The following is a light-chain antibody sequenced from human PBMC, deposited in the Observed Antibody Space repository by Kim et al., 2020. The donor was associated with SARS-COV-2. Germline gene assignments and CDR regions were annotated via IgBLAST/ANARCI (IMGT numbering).Light chain of an antibody. CDR3: QQRSNWPWT. CDR2: DAF. CDR1: QSVSSN. J-gene: IGKJ1*01. V-gene: IGKV3-11*01. Sequence: LSPGERVTLSCRASQSVSSNLAWFQQKRGQPPRLLIYDAFNRATGIPAKFSGSGSGTDFTLTISSLEPEDFAVYYCQQRSNWPWTFGQGTKVDIK.